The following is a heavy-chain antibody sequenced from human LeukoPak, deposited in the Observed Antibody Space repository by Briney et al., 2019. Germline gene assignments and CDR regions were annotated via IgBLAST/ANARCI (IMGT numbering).Heavy chain of an antibody. CDR1: GFSLSRHW. Sequence: GGSLRLSCVASGFSLSRHWMHWLRLAPGKGLVWVSRISTDGGSTAYADSVKGRFTISRDNAKNTLYLQMNRLTGEDTAVYYCAYSDHFDTWGQGTLVTVSS. J-gene: IGHJ4*02. CDR2: ISTDGGST. D-gene: IGHD4-17*01. CDR3: AYSDHFDT. V-gene: IGHV3-74*01.